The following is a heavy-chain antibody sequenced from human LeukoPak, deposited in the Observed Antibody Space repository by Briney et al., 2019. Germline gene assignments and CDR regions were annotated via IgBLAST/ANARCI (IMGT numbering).Heavy chain of an antibody. Sequence: GRSLRLSCAASGFTFSSYGMHWVRQAPGKGLEWVAFIRYDGSNKYYADSVKGRFTISRDNSKNTLYLQMNSLRAEDTAVYYCAKDRNYDILTGYYAAGLDYWGQGTLVTVSS. V-gene: IGHV3-30*02. D-gene: IGHD3-9*01. J-gene: IGHJ4*02. CDR1: GFTFSSYG. CDR3: AKDRNYDILTGYYAAGLDY. CDR2: IRYDGSNK.